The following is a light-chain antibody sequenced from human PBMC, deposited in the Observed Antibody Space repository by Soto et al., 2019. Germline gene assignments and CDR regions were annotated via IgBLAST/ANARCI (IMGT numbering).Light chain of an antibody. J-gene: IGKJ2*01. V-gene: IGKV3-20*01. CDR1: QSVDSIF. Sequence: EIVLTQSPGTLSLSPGERVTLSCRASQSVDSIFLAWSQQRPGQAPRLLIYGGSSRATGIPDRFSGSGSGTDFTLTISRLEPEDFAVYYCQHYGSSAMYTFGQGTKLEIK. CDR2: GGS. CDR3: QHYGSSAMYT.